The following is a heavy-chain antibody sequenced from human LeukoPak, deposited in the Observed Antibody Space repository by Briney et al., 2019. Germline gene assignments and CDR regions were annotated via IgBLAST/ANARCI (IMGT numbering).Heavy chain of an antibody. J-gene: IGHJ3*02. CDR1: GGSISSSSYY. Sequence: SETLSLTCTVSGGSISSSSYYWGWIRRPPGKGLEWIGSIYYSGSTYYNPSLKSRVTISVDTSKNQFSLKLSSVTAADTAVHYCARDSSSWYNAFDIWGQGTMVTVSS. CDR2: IYYSGST. D-gene: IGHD6-13*01. V-gene: IGHV4-39*07. CDR3: ARDSSSWYNAFDI.